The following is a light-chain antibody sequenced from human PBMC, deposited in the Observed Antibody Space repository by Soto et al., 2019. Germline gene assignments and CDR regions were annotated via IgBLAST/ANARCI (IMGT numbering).Light chain of an antibody. J-gene: IGKJ1*01. CDR2: GAS. V-gene: IGKV3-20*01. Sequence: ETVLTQSPGTLSLSPGERATLSCRASQTIRRNYLAWYRQTPGQAPRLLIYGASKRATGIADRFSGSGSGTDFTLTISRLEPEDFALYYCQQYGSAPWTFGQGTKVEIK. CDR1: QTIRRNY. CDR3: QQYGSAPWT.